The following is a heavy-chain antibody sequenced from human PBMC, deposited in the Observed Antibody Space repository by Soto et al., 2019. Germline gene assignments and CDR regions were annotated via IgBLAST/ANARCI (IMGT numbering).Heavy chain of an antibody. CDR3: ATPYYFNH. J-gene: IGHJ1*01. D-gene: IGHD3-16*01. V-gene: IGHV3-21*06. CDR2: ISDDSSYI. CDR1: GFTFSSYE. Sequence: PGGSLRLSCAASGFTFSSYEMNWVRQAPGKGLEWLSSISDDSSYIDYADSLRGRFTVSRDNARNSLYLQIDSLGVEDTAVYYCATPYYFNHWGPGTLVTVSS.